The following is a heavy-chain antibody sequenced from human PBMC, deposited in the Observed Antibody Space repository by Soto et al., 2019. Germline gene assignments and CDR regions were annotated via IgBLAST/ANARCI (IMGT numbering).Heavy chain of an antibody. V-gene: IGHV3-23*01. CDR3: AKGGGDPPLGYYYYGMDV. D-gene: IGHD3-10*01. CDR1: GFTFSSYA. J-gene: IGHJ6*02. CDR2: ISGSGGST. Sequence: GGSLRLSCAASGFTFSSYAMSWVRQAPGKGLEWVSAISGSGGSTYYADSVKGRFTISRDNSKNTLYLQMNSLRAEDTAVYYCAKGGGDPPLGYYYYGMDVWGQGTTVTVSS.